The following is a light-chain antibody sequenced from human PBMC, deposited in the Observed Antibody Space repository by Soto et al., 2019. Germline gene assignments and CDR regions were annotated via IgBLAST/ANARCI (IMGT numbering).Light chain of an antibody. Sequence: GDRVTITCRASQSISSWLAWYQQKPGKAPKLLIYDGSSLERGVPSSFSGSGSGTEFTLTISSLQPDDFATYYCQQYNTYPWTFGQGTKVDIK. CDR1: QSISSW. V-gene: IGKV1-5*01. CDR3: QQYNTYPWT. CDR2: DGS. J-gene: IGKJ1*01.